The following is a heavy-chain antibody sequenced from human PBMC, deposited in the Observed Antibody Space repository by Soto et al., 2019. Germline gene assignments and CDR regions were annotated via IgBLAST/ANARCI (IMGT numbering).Heavy chain of an antibody. CDR3: GPRGAVADPRGY. J-gene: IGHJ4*02. Sequence: QVQLQLWGAGLLKPSESLSLTCAVYGGSFSDFYWTWIRQLPGKGLEWIGEINHSGNTNYNPSLKSRVXXXVXXSKNQSSLYLGSVTAADTAVYYCGPRGAVADPRGYWGQGTLVTVSS. D-gene: IGHD6-19*01. CDR1: GGSFSDFY. CDR2: INHSGNT. V-gene: IGHV4-34*01.